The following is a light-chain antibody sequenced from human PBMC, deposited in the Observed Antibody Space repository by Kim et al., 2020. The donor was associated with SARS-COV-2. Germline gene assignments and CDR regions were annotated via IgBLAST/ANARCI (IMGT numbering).Light chain of an antibody. CDR1: TSDIAYYDY. CDR2: DVN. CDR3: SSYTKSSTFV. Sequence: QSALTQPASVSGSPGQSITLSCTGTTSDIAYYDYVSWYQQHPGKAPKLLIYDVNHRPSGISYRFSGSKSGNTASLTISGLQAEDEADYYCSSYTKSSTFVFGTGTKVTVL. J-gene: IGLJ1*01. V-gene: IGLV2-14*03.